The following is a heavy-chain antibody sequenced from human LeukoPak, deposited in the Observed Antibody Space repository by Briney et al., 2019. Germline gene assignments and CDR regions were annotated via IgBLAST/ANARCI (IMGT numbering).Heavy chain of an antibody. D-gene: IGHD4-17*01. CDR3: ARAPPQGYGDYADDY. CDR2: INHSGST. Sequence: SETLSLTCAVYGGSFSGYYWSWIRQPPGKGLEWIGEINHSGSTNYNPSLKSRVTISVDTSKNQLSLKLSSVTAADTAVYYCARAPPQGYGDYADDYWGQGTLVTVSS. J-gene: IGHJ4*02. V-gene: IGHV4-34*01. CDR1: GGSFSGYY.